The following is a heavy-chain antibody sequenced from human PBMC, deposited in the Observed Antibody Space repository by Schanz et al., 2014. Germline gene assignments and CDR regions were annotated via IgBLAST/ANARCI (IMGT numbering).Heavy chain of an antibody. CDR1: GYTFTAYG. CDR3: TRLRRADPNGFDV. D-gene: IGHD6-19*01. CDR2: ISAQTGDT. J-gene: IGHJ6*02. V-gene: IGHV1-18*01. Sequence: QVQLVQSGGEMKKPGASVKVSCQTSGYTFTAYGINWVRQAPGQGLEWIGWISAQTGDTRYAQKMQGRVTMTRDVSSTTAFLELRSLRYDDTAVYYCTRLRRADPNGFDVWGQGTTVTVS.